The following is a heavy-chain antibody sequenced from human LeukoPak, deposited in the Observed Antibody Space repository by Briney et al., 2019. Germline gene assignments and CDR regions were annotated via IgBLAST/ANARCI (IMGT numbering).Heavy chain of an antibody. D-gene: IGHD3-16*01. V-gene: IGHV4-39*07. Sequence: SETLSLTCTVSGGSISSSSFYWGWIRQPPGKGLEWIGTMYYSGSTYYNPSLYSRVTISVDTSKNQFSLKLSSVTAADTAVYYCARVSWPGRGSRFDPWGQGTLVTVSS. J-gene: IGHJ5*02. CDR3: ARVSWPGRGSRFDP. CDR2: MYYSGST. CDR1: GGSISSSSFY.